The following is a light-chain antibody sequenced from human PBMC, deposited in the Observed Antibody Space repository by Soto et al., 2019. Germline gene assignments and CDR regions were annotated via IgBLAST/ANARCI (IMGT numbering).Light chain of an antibody. V-gene: IGLV1-40*01. CDR2: GNS. CDR1: SSNIGAGYD. Sequence: QSVLTQPPSVSGAPGQRVTISCTGSSSNIGAGYDVHWYQQLPGTAPKLLIYGNSNRPSGVPDRFSGSKSGTSASLAITGLHAEDAADYYCQSYDSSLSGWVFGGGTKLTVL. CDR3: QSYDSSLSGWV. J-gene: IGLJ3*02.